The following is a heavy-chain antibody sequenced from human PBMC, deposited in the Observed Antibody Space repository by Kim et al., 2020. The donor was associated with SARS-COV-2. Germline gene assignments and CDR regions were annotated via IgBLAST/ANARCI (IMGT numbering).Heavy chain of an antibody. CDR1: GGSISSYY. J-gene: IGHJ4*02. D-gene: IGHD2-8*01. CDR2: IYYSGST. Sequence: SETLSLTCTVSGGSISSYYWSWIRQPPGKGLEWIGYIYYSGSTNYNPSLKSRVTISVDTSKNQFSLKLSSVTAADTAVYYCAGNGGNRDQPQWYWGQGTLVTVSS. CDR3: AGNGGNRDQPQWY. V-gene: IGHV4-59*01.